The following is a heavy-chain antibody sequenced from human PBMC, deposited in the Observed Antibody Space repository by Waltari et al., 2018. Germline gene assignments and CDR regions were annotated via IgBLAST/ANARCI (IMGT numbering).Heavy chain of an antibody. CDR2: IYDGGSS. CDR1: GLSVSSND. V-gene: IGHV3-53*02. D-gene: IGHD3-16*01. Sequence: EVQLVETGGGLTQPGGSRRLSCAASGLSVSSNDISWVRQAPGRGLEWVSTIYDGGSSYYADSVKGRLTISRDNSKNTVYLQMNSLRVDDTAVYYCARVWRNYHYYGMDVWGQGTTVTVSS. CDR3: ARVWRNYHYYGMDV. J-gene: IGHJ6*02.